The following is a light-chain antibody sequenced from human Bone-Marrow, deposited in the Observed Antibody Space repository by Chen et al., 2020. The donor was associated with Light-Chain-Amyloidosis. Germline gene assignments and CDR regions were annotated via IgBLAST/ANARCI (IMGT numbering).Light chain of an antibody. CDR2: GVS. CDR3: QEYGSP. V-gene: IGKV3-20*01. Sequence: EFVLTQSPGTLSSSPGERVTLSCRASQSVSASYLAWYQQKPGQTPRLLIHGVSSRATGIPDRFSGSGSGTDFTLTISSLEPEDFAVYYCQEYGSPFGPGTRVDV. J-gene: IGKJ3*01. CDR1: QSVSASY.